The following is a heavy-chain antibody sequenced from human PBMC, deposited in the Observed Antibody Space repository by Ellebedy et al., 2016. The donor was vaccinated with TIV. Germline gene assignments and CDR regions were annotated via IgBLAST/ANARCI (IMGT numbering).Heavy chain of an antibody. J-gene: IGHJ4*02. D-gene: IGHD6-19*01. CDR3: AREQWQGT. CDR2: MYYSGST. CDR1: GGSVSSGYHY. V-gene: IGHV4-61*01. Sequence: SETLSLXCTVSGGSVSSGYHYWSWIRQPPGKGLEWIGYMYYSGSTNYNPSLKSRVTISVDTSKNQFSLRLTSVTAADTAVYYCAREQWQGTWGQGTLVTVSS.